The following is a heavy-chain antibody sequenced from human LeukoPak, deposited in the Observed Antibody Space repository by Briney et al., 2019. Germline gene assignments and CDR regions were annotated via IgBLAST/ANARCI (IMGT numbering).Heavy chain of an antibody. CDR3: ARDLYGGDSDY. J-gene: IGHJ4*02. D-gene: IGHD3-16*01. Sequence: SETLSLTCTVSGGSISSSSYYWGWIRQPPGKGLEWIGSIYYSGSTYYNPSLKSRVTISVDTSKNQFSLKLSSVTAADTAVYYCARDLYGGDSDYWGQGTLVTVSS. CDR2: IYYSGST. V-gene: IGHV4-39*07. CDR1: GGSISSSSYY.